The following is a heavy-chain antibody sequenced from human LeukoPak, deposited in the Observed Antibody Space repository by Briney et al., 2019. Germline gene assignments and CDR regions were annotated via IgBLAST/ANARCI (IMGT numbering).Heavy chain of an antibody. J-gene: IGHJ5*02. V-gene: IGHV1-18*01. D-gene: IGHD3-22*01. Sequence: ASVKVSCKASGYTFTSYGISWVRQAPGQGLEWMGWISAYNGNTNYAQKLQGRVTMTTDTPTSTAYMELRSLRSDDTAVYYCARVAHITMIVRCFDPWGQGTLVTVSS. CDR2: ISAYNGNT. CDR1: GYTFTSYG. CDR3: ARVAHITMIVRCFDP.